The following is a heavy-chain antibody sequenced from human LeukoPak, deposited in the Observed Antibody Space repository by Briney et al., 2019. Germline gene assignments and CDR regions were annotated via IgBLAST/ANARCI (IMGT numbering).Heavy chain of an antibody. Sequence: GGSLRLSXAASGFTFSNYAMNWVRQAPGKGLEWVSTISGSGGSTYYADSVKGRFTISRDKSKNTLFLLMNSLRAEDTAVYYCAKDPVWNPSYYYYYMDVWGKGTMVTVSS. V-gene: IGHV3-23*01. D-gene: IGHD1-1*01. CDR1: GFTFSNYA. CDR3: AKDPVWNPSYYYYYMDV. J-gene: IGHJ6*03. CDR2: ISGSGGST.